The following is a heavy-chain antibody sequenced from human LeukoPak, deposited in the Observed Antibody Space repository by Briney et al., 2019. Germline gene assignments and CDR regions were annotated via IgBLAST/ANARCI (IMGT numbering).Heavy chain of an antibody. D-gene: IGHD3-9*01. Sequence: PGGSLRLSCAASGFTFSSYSMNWVRQAPGKGLEWVSSISSSSSYIYYADSVKGRFTISRDNAKNSLYLQMNSLRAEDTAVYFCAKVRYDILSGYQPFDYWGQGTLVTVSS. V-gene: IGHV3-21*01. J-gene: IGHJ4*02. CDR3: AKVRYDILSGYQPFDY. CDR1: GFTFSSYS. CDR2: ISSSSSYI.